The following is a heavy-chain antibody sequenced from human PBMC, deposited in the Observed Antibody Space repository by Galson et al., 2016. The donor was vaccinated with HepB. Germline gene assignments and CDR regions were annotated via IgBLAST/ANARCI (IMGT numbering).Heavy chain of an antibody. CDR1: GFIFSVYN. CDR3: ARADHFRLGF. D-gene: IGHD3-3*02. V-gene: IGHV3-48*02. Sequence: SLRLSCAASGFIFSVYNMNWARQAPGKGLEWIAWITSSSATMYYADSVKGRFTISRDNAKNSLYLEMNSLRDEDTAVYYCARADHFRLGFWGQGTLVTVSS. J-gene: IGHJ4*02. CDR2: ITSSSATM.